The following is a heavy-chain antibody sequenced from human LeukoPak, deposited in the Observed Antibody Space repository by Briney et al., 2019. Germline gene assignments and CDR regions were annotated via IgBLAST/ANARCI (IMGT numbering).Heavy chain of an antibody. CDR1: GFSFSGYA. Sequence: GGSLRLSCAASGFSFSGYAMHWVRQAPGKGLEWVAVISYDGSNKYYADSVKGRFTISRDNSKNTLYLQMNSLRAEDTAVYYCAKDSQAYYYDSSGYPTDDYWGQGTLVTVSS. V-gene: IGHV3-30*04. CDR3: AKDSQAYYYDSSGYPTDDY. J-gene: IGHJ4*02. D-gene: IGHD3-22*01. CDR2: ISYDGSNK.